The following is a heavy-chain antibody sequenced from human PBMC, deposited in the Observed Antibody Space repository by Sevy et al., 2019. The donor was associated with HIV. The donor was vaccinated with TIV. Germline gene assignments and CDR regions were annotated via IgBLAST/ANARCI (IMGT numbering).Heavy chain of an antibody. Sequence: SETLSLTCTVSGGSLTNSHYYWGWIRQPPGKGLEWIGSVYYSGNTYYNPSFRSRATLSVDTSKNQFSLNLNSVTAADTAMYYCARLYGPRYSDYWNAYWTGGQGTLVTVSS. J-gene: IGHJ4*02. D-gene: IGHD3-3*01. CDR2: VYYSGNT. CDR1: GGSLTNSHYY. CDR3: ARLYGPRYSDYWNAYWT. V-gene: IGHV4-39*01.